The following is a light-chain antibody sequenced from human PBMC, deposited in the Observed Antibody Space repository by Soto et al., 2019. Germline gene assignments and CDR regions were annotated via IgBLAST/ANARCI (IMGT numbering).Light chain of an antibody. CDR3: QSYDSSVV. Sequence: FMLTQPHSVSESPGKTVTISCTRSSGSIASNYVQWYQQRPGSAPTTVIYEDNQRPSGVPDRFSGSIDSSSNSASLTIAGLKTEDEADYYWQSYDSSVVFGGGTKLTVL. CDR2: EDN. J-gene: IGLJ2*01. CDR1: SGSIASNY. V-gene: IGLV6-57*04.